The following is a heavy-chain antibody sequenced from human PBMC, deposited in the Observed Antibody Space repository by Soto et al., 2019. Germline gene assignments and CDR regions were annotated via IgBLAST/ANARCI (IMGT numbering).Heavy chain of an antibody. D-gene: IGHD3-10*01. CDR2: MLYSGST. V-gene: IGHV4-31*03. J-gene: IGHJ5*02. CDR1: GGSISIGGYY. Sequence: QVQLQESGPGLVKPSQTLSLTCSVSGGSISIGGYYWTWIRQHPGKGLEWIGYMLYSGSTNYNPSLKTRVTIFVDTSKNQFSLKPSSVTAADTAVYYCGRAVYGSGSHRFSWFDPWGQGTLVTVSS. CDR3: GRAVYGSGSHRFSWFDP.